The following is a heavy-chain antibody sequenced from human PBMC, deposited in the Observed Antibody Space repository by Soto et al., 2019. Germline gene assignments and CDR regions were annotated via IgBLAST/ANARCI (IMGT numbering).Heavy chain of an antibody. D-gene: IGHD2-2*01. CDR3: AAEGCSSTSCYFDP. CDR2: IVVGSGNT. CDR1: GFTFTSSA. V-gene: IGHV1-58*01. Sequence: GASVKVSCKASGFTFTSSAVQWGRQARGQRLEWIGWIVVGSGNTNYAQKFQERVTITRDMSTSTAYMELSSLRSEDTAVYYCAAEGCSSTSCYFDPWGQGTLVTVSS. J-gene: IGHJ5*02.